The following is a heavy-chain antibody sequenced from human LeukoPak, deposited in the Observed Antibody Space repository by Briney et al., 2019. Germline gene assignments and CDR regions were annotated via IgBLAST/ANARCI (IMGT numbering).Heavy chain of an antibody. J-gene: IGHJ4*02. Sequence: GGSLRLSCEASGFTFSNYAMTWVRQAPGKGLEWISGFGGSGDTPYYADSVEGRFTLSRDNSKNTLYLQMNSLRAEDTAVYYCARDYPIVGSTTFFDYWSQGTLVTVSS. CDR3: ARDYPIVGSTTFFDY. V-gene: IGHV3-23*01. CDR1: GFTFSNYA. CDR2: FGGSGDTP. D-gene: IGHD1-26*01.